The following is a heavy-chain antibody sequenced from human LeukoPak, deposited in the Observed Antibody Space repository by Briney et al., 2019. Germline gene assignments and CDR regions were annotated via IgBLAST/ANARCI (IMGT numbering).Heavy chain of an antibody. V-gene: IGHV5-51*01. D-gene: IGHD2-2*01. Sequence: PGESLKISCKGSGYSFTSYWIGWVRQMPGKGLEWMGIIYPGDSDTRYSPSFQGQVANSADESITTAYLQWSGLKASDTAMYYCARRSGDVVVPAANLKRDAFDIWGQGTMVTVSS. CDR3: ARRSGDVVVPAANLKRDAFDI. J-gene: IGHJ3*02. CDR2: IYPGDSDT. CDR1: GYSFTSYW.